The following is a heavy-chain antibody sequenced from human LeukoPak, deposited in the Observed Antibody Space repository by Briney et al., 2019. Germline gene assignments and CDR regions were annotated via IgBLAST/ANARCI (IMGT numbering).Heavy chain of an antibody. CDR2: IYYSGST. D-gene: IGHD2-2*01. J-gene: IGHJ6*02. V-gene: IGHV4-30-4*01. Sequence: SETLSLTCTVSGGSISSGDYYWSWIRQPPGKGLEWIGYIYYSGSTYYNPSLKSRVTISVDTSKNQFSLKLSSVTAADTAVYYCARRYQLLTYYYYGMDVWGQGTTVTVSS. CDR1: GGSISSGDYY. CDR3: ARRYQLLTYYYYGMDV.